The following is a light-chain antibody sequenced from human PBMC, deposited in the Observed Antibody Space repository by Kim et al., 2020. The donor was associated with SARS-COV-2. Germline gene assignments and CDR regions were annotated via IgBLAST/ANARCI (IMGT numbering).Light chain of an antibody. J-gene: IGLJ3*02. Sequence: SELTQDPAVSVALGQTVRITCQGDSLRSYYATWYQQKPGQAPIVVIYGKNNRPSGIPDRFSGSSSGNTASLTITATRAGDEADYYCNSRDSNDNVVFGG. CDR3: NSRDSNDNVV. CDR2: GKN. V-gene: IGLV3-19*01. CDR1: SLRSYY.